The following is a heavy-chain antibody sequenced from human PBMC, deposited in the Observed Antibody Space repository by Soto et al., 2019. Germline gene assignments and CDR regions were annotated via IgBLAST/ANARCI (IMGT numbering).Heavy chain of an antibody. CDR3: ARCSSSSWSYFDY. Sequence: LSLTCTVSGGSISSGGYYWSWIRQHPGKGLEWIGYIYYGGSTYYNPSLKSRVTIPVDTSKNQFSLKLSSVTAADTAVYYCARCSSSSWSYFDYWGQGTLVTVSS. V-gene: IGHV4-31*03. CDR2: IYYGGST. D-gene: IGHD6-13*01. CDR1: GGSISSGGYY. J-gene: IGHJ4*02.